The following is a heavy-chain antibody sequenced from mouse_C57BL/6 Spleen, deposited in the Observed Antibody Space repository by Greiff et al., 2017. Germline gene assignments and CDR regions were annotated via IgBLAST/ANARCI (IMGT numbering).Heavy chain of an antibody. V-gene: IGHV1-74*01. CDR3: APQSLDLRGFAY. CDR2: IHPSDSAT. J-gene: IGHJ3*01. CDR1: GYTFTSYW. Sequence: VQLQQPGAELVKPGASVKVSCKASGYTFTSYWMHWVKQRPGQGLEWIGRIHPSDSATNYNQKFKGKATLTVDKSSSTAYMQLSSLTSEDSAVYYCAPQSLDLRGFAYWGQGTLVTVSA. D-gene: IGHD1-1*01.